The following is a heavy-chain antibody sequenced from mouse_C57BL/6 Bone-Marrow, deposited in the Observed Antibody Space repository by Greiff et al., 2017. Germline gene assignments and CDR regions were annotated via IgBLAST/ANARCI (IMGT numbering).Heavy chain of an antibody. D-gene: IGHD1-1*01. CDR3: TRTLYYYGSSYDAMDY. CDR2: ISSGGDYI. V-gene: IGHV5-9-1*02. J-gene: IGHJ4*01. Sequence: EVMLVESGAGLVKPGGSLKLSCAASGFTFSSYAMSWVRQTPEKRLEWVAYISSGGDYIYYADTVKGRFTISRDNARNTLYLQMSRLKSEDTAMYYCTRTLYYYGSSYDAMDYWGQGTSVTVSS. CDR1: GFTFSSYA.